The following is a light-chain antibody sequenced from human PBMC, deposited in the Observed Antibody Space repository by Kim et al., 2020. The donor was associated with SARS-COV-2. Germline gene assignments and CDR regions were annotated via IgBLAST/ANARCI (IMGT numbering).Light chain of an antibody. CDR2: AAS. CDR1: HGISRY. V-gene: IGKV1-9*01. J-gene: IGKJ3*01. CDR3: QQLHTYPLT. Sequence: ASVGDSVTITCRASHGISRYLAWYQQKPGNPPKLLIYAASTLPSGIPSRFSGSGSGTDFTLTITSLQPEDFATYSCQQLHTYPLTFGPGTKVDIK.